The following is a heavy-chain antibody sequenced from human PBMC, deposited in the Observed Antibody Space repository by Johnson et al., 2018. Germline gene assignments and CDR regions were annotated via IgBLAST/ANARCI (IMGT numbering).Heavy chain of an antibody. V-gene: IGHV3-66*02. CDR2: IYSGGST. CDR3: ARDGAVAVLGYYYYMDV. D-gene: IGHD6-19*01. CDR1: GFTVSSNY. Sequence: EVQLVESGGGLVQPGGSLRLSCAASGFTVSSNYMSWVRQAPGKGLEWVSVIYSGGSTYYADSVKGRVTISRDNSKNTRYRQMNSLRAEDTAVYYCARDGAVAVLGYYYYMDVWGNGTTVTVSS. J-gene: IGHJ6*03.